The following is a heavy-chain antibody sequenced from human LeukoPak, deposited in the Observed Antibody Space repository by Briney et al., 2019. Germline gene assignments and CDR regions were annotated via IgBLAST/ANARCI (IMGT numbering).Heavy chain of an antibody. Sequence: SGPTLVNPTQTLTLTCTFSGFSLSTSGVGVGWIRQPPGKALEWLAPIYWDDDKRYSPSLKSRLTITKDTSKNQVVLTMTNMDPVDTATYYCAHRKGIVVVKGNDAFDIWGQGTMVTVSS. D-gene: IGHD2-21*01. CDR2: IYWDDDK. CDR3: AHRKGIVVVKGNDAFDI. V-gene: IGHV2-5*02. J-gene: IGHJ3*02. CDR1: GFSLSTSGVG.